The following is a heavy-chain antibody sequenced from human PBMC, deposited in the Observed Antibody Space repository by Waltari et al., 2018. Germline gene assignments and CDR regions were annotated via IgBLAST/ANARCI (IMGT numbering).Heavy chain of an antibody. CDR3: AAFQTYYYGSGSYYPPRFDY. J-gene: IGHJ4*02. D-gene: IGHD3-10*01. CDR1: GGTFSSYA. V-gene: IGHV1-69*05. Sequence: QVQLVQSGAEVKKPGSSVKVSCKASGGTFSSYAISWVRQAPGQGLAWMGGIIPIFGKANYAQKCQGRGTITTDESTSTAYMELSSRRSEDTAVYYCAAFQTYYYGSGSYYPPRFDYWGQGTLVTVSS. CDR2: IIPIFGKA.